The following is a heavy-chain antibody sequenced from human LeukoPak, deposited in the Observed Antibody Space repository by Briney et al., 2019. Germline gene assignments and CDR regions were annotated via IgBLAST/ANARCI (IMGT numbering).Heavy chain of an antibody. D-gene: IGHD3-3*01. CDR3: AKCGDFWSVYYMHM. CDR1: GFTFSTYA. V-gene: IGHV3-23*01. J-gene: IGHJ3*02. Sequence: QPGGSLRLSCAASGFTFSTYAMTWVRQAPGKGLEWVSVISGNGVLTYYADSVKGRFTISRDNSKSTLYLQMNSLRAEDTAVYYCAKCGDFWSVYYMHMWGQGTMVTVSS. CDR2: ISGNGVLT.